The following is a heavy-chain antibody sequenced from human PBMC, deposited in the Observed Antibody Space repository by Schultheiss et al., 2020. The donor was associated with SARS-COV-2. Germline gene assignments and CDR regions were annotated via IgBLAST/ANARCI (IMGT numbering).Heavy chain of an antibody. J-gene: IGHJ4*02. CDR3: ARRAFGGVTEPIDY. D-gene: IGHD3-16*01. CDR2: IYPGDSDT. Sequence: GGSLRLSCKGSGFSFPTYWITWVRQMPGKGLEWMGIIYPGDSDTRYSPSFQGQVTISADKSISTAYLQWSSLKASDTAMYYCARRAFGGVTEPIDYWGQGTLVTVSS. V-gene: IGHV5-51*01. CDR1: GFSFPTYW.